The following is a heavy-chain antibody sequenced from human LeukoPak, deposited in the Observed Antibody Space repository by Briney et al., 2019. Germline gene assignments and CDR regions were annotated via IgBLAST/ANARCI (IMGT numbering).Heavy chain of an antibody. D-gene: IGHD4/OR15-4a*01. V-gene: IGHV3-74*01. J-gene: IGHJ4*02. CDR1: GFTFSTYC. CDR3: AKKAQYDGHYPLDY. Sequence: GGSLRLSCAASGFTFSTYCMHWVRQAPGKGPMWVSRICPDGTVTNYADSVKARFIISRDNARNTVYLQMNSLRAEDTALYFCAKKAQYDGHYPLDYWGQGTLVTVSA. CDR2: ICPDGTVT.